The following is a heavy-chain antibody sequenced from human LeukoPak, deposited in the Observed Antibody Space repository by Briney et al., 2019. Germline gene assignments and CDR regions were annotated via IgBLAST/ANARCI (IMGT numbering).Heavy chain of an antibody. V-gene: IGHV3-74*01. CDR3: ARLDILTGNYYYFEY. CDR1: GFTFSSYW. CDR2: IKSDGRVT. D-gene: IGHD3-9*01. J-gene: IGHJ4*02. Sequence: GGSLRLSCAASGFTFSSYWMHWVRQAPGKGVGWVSRIKSDGRVTTYAASVKCRFTISRDNAKNTLYLQMNSLRAEDTAVYFCARLDILTGNYYYFEYWGQGSLVTVSS.